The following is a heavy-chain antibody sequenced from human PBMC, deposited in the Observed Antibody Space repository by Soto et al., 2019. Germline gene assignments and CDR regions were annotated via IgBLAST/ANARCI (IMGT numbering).Heavy chain of an antibody. J-gene: IGHJ6*04. CDR3: ARGEEAAGLEPYYYYGMAA. CDR2: INSDGSST. CDR1: GFTFSSYW. V-gene: IGHV3-74*01. D-gene: IGHD6-13*01. Sequence: GGSLTLSCAASGFTFSSYWMHWVRQAPGKGLVWVSRINSDGSSTSYADSVKGRFTISRDNAKNTLYLQMNSLRAEDTAVYYCARGEEAAGLEPYYYYGMAAWGKGTTVTVSS.